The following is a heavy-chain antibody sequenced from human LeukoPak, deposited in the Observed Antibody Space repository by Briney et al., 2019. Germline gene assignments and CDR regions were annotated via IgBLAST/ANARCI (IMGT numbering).Heavy chain of an antibody. CDR3: ARDTDASFLNY. Sequence: GGSLRLSCAASGFTFSSYEMNWVRQAPGKGLEWVSYISSSGSTIYYADSVKGRFTISRDNAKNSLYLQMNSLRAEDTAVYYCARDTDASFLNYWGQGTLVTVSS. V-gene: IGHV3-48*03. J-gene: IGHJ4*02. CDR2: ISSSGSTI. CDR1: GFTFSSYE.